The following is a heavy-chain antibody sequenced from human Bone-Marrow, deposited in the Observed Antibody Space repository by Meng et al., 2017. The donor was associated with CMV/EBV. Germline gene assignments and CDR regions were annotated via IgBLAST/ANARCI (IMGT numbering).Heavy chain of an antibody. CDR2: ISSSGSTI. CDR3: AAGRYYYDSSGPDAFDI. J-gene: IGHJ3*02. CDR1: GFTFSGYY. Sequence: GGSLRLSCAASGFTFSGYYMSWSRQAPGKGLEWVSYISSSGSTIYYADSVKGRFTVSRDNAKNSMYLQMNSLRAEDTAVYYCAAGRYYYDSSGPDAFDIWGQGTMVTVSS. V-gene: IGHV3-11*04. D-gene: IGHD3-22*01.